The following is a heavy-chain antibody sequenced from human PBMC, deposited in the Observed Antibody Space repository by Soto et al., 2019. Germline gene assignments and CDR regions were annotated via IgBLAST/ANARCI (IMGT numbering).Heavy chain of an antibody. J-gene: IGHJ6*03. CDR1: GYTFTSYG. D-gene: IGHD4-17*01. Sequence: ASVKVSCKASGYTFTSYGISWVRQAPGQGLEWMGWISAYSGNTGYAQKFQGRVTMTRNTSISTAYMELSSLRSEDTAVYYCAKPSTTSYYYYYMDVWGKGTTVTVSS. CDR2: ISAYSGNT. V-gene: IGHV1-8*02. CDR3: AKPSTTSYYYYYMDV.